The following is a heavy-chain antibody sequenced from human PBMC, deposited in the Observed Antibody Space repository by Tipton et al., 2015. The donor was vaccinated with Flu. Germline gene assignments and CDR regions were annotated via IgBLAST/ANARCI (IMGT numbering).Heavy chain of an antibody. D-gene: IGHD3-9*01. Sequence: TLSLTCTVSGGSISSYYWSWIRQPPGKGLEWIGYIYYSGSTNYNPSFKSRVTISVDTSKNQFSLKLSSVTAADTAVYYCARGVQYYDILTGYTAYFDYWGQGTLVTVSS. V-gene: IGHV4-59*01. J-gene: IGHJ4*02. CDR2: IYYSGST. CDR1: GGSISSYY. CDR3: ARGVQYYDILTGYTAYFDY.